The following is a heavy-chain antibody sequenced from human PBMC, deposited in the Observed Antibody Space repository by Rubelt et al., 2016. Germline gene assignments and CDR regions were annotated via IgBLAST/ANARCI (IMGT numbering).Heavy chain of an antibody. D-gene: IGHD6-13*01. J-gene: IGHJ4*02. CDR3: ARDPPLYSSSWYGASQMDFDY. Sequence: GSTYYNPSLKSRVTISVDTSKNQFSLKLSSVTAADMAVYYCARDPPLYSSSWYGASQMDFDYWGQGTLVTVSS. V-gene: IGHV4-39*07. CDR2: GST.